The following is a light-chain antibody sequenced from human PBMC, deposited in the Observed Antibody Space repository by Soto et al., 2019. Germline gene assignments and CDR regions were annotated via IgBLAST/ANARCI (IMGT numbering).Light chain of an antibody. J-gene: IGLJ2*01. CDR1: SGHSTYT. Sequence: QSVLTQSPSASASLGASVKLTCTLSSGHSTYTIAWHQQQPEKGPRFLMRLNSDGSHTKGDGIPDRFSGSSSGAERYLTISSLQSEDEADYSCQTWGTGILVFGGGTQLTVL. CDR3: QTWGTGILV. V-gene: IGLV4-69*01. CDR2: LNSDGSH.